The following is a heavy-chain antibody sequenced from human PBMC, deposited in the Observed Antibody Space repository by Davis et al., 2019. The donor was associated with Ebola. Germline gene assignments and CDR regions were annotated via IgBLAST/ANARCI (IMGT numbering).Heavy chain of an antibody. D-gene: IGHD2-2*01. CDR2: IKQDGSEK. J-gene: IGHJ6*03. Sequence: GESLKISCAASGFTFSSYWMSWVRQAPGKGLEWVANIKQDGSEKYYVDSVKGRFTISRDNAKNSLYLQMNSLRAEDTAVYYCAKGYCSSTSCSYYYYYMDVWGKGTTVTVSS. V-gene: IGHV3-7*01. CDR1: GFTFSSYW. CDR3: AKGYCSSTSCSYYYYYMDV.